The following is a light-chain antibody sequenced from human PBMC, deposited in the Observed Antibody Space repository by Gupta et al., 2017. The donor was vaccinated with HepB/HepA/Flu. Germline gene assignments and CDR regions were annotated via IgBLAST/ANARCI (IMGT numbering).Light chain of an antibody. CDR1: QSVSSSY. J-gene: IGKJ2*04. CDR2: GAS. Sequence: EIVLTQSPGPLSLSPGERATLSCRASQSVSSSYLAWYQQKPGQAPRLLIYGASSSATGIPDRFSGSGSGTDFTLTISRLEPEDFAVYYCQQYGSSPCSFGQGTKLEIK. CDR3: QQYGSSPCS. V-gene: IGKV3-20*01.